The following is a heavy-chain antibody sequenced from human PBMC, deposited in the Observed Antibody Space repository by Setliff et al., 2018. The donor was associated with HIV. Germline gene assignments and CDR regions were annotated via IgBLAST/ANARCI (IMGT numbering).Heavy chain of an antibody. V-gene: IGHV3-15*01. CDR2: IKSKTDGGTA. D-gene: IGHD5-12*01. CDR1: GFTFTSAW. Sequence: PGGSLRLSCAASGFTFTSAWMSWVRQPPGKGLEWVGRIKSKTDGGTADYAAPVKGRFTISRDDSKNTLYLQMNSLKTEDTAVYYCTTDIEVATLSCIDYWGQGTLVTVSS. CDR3: TTDIEVATLSCIDY. J-gene: IGHJ4*02.